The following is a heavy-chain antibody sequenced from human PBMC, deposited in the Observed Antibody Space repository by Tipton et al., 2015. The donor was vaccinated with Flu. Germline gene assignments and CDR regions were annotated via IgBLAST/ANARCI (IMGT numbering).Heavy chain of an antibody. D-gene: IGHD5-24*01. CDR2: IYSGGST. Sequence: SLRLSCAASGFTVSSNYMSWVRQAPGKGLEWVSVIYSGGSTYYADSVKGRFTISRDNSKNTLYLQMNSLRAEDTAVYYCAREQLRKTGWLQLQATDAFDIWGQGTMVTVSS. CDR3: AREQLRKTGWLQLQATDAFDI. CDR1: GFTVSSNY. J-gene: IGHJ3*02. V-gene: IGHV3-66*01.